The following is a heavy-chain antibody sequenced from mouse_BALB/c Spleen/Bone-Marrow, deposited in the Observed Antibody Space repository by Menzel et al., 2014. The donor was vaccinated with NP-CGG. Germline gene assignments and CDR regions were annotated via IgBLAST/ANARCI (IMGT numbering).Heavy chain of an antibody. CDR3: ARRDYSFAY. Sequence: VQLQQSGAELVRPGTSVKVSCKASGYAFTNYLIEWVKQRPGQGLEWIGVINPGSGGTNYNKKFKGKATLTADKSSSTAYMQLSSLTSDDSAVYFCARRDYSFAYWGQGTLVTVSA. CDR2: INPGSGGT. D-gene: IGHD2-13*01. V-gene: IGHV1-54*01. CDR1: GYAFTNYL. J-gene: IGHJ3*01.